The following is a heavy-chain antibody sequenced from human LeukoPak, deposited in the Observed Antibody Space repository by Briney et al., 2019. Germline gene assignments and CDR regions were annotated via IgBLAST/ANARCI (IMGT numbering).Heavy chain of an antibody. CDR3: ARDRCSSTSCYKSDAFDI. CDR1: GFTFSDYY. J-gene: IGHJ3*02. D-gene: IGHD2-2*01. Sequence: GGSLRLSCAASGFTFSDYYMSWIRQAPGKGLEWVSYISSSGSTIYYADSVKGRFTISRDNAKNSLYLQMNSLRAEDTAVYYCARDRCSSTSCYKSDAFDIWGQGTMVTVSS. CDR2: ISSSGSTI. V-gene: IGHV3-11*01.